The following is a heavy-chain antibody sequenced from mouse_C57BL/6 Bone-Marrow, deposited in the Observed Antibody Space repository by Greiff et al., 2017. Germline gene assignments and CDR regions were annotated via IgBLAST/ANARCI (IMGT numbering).Heavy chain of an antibody. CDR1: GYTFTSYW. D-gene: IGHD1-1*01. CDR2: INPNNGGS. CDR3: ASSGVYGSSLYWYFDV. V-gene: IGHV1-53*01. J-gene: IGHJ1*03. Sequence: QVQLQQPGTELVKPGASVKLSCKASGYTFTSYWMHWVKQRPGQGLEWIGNINPNNGGSNYNEKFKNKATLTVDKSSSTTYMQLSSLTSEDSAGYFCASSGVYGSSLYWYFDVWGTGTTVTVSS.